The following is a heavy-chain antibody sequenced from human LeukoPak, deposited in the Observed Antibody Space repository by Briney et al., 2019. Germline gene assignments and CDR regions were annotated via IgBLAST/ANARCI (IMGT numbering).Heavy chain of an antibody. D-gene: IGHD3-10*01. J-gene: IGHJ4*02. V-gene: IGHV3-15*01. CDR1: GFTFSSYA. CDR2: ITSKTYGGTT. Sequence: GGSLRLSCAASGFTFSSYAMSWVRQAPGRGLEWVGRITSKTYGGTTDYTAPVKGRFTISRDDSRNTLYVQMNSLQTDDTAVYYCTTDRFDWGQGTLVTVSS. CDR3: TTDRFD.